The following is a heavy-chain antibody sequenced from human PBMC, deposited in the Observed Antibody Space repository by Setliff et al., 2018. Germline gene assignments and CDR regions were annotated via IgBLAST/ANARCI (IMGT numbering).Heavy chain of an antibody. V-gene: IGHV1-69*13. D-gene: IGHD4-17*01. J-gene: IGHJ6*02. CDR2: IIAIFGTA. CDR3: ARDLIDPDYGDYLSFYYYGMDV. Sequence: SVKVSCKASGGTFSSYAISWVRQAPGQGLEWMGGIIAIFGTANYAQKFQGRVTITADESTSTAYMELSSLRSEDTAVYYCARDLIDPDYGDYLSFYYYGMDVWGQGTTVTVSS. CDR1: GGTFSSYA.